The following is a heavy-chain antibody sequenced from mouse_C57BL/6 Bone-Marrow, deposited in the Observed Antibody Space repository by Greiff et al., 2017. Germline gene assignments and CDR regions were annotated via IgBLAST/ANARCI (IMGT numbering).Heavy chain of an antibody. V-gene: IGHV5-9*01. CDR3: ARHEEDTTGFAY. Sequence: EVQLVESGGGLVKPGGSLKLSCAASGFTFSSYTMSWVRQTPEKRLEWVATISGGGGNTYYPDSVKGRFTISRDNATNTLYLQMSSLRSEDTALYYCARHEEDTTGFAYWGQGTLVTVSA. D-gene: IGHD2-12*01. CDR1: GFTFSSYT. CDR2: ISGGGGNT. J-gene: IGHJ3*01.